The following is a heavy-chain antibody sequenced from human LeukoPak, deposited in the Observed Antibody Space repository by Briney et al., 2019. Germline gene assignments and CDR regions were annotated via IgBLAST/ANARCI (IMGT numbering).Heavy chain of an antibody. CDR1: SGSFSGYY. J-gene: IGHJ6*03. Sequence: PSETLSLTCAVYSGSFSGYYWSWIRQPPGKGLEWIGEINRSGSTNYNPSLKSRVTISVDTSKNQFSLKLSSVTAADTAVYYCARAVGAMVTRYYYYMDVWGKGTTVTISS. D-gene: IGHD5-18*01. V-gene: IGHV4-34*01. CDR3: ARAVGAMVTRYYYYMDV. CDR2: INRSGST.